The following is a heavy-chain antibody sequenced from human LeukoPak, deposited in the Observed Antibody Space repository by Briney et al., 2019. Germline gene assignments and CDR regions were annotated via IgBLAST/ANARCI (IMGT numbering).Heavy chain of an antibody. V-gene: IGHV1-2*02. CDR1: GYTFTGYY. D-gene: IGHD6-13*01. Sequence: ASVKVSCEASGYTFTGYYMHWVRQAPGQGLEWMGWINPNSGGTNYAQKFQGRVTMTRDTSISTAYMELSRLRSDDTAVYYCARTVLGIGTYYYYYYMDVWGKGTTVTISS. CDR2: INPNSGGT. CDR3: ARTVLGIGTYYYYYYMDV. J-gene: IGHJ6*03.